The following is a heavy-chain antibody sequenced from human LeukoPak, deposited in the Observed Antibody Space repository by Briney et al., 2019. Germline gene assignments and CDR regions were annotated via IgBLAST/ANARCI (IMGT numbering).Heavy chain of an antibody. CDR2: ISYSSSSI. J-gene: IGHJ4*02. V-gene: IGHV3-48*01. CDR3: ARNLPAADY. Sequence: HPGRSLRLSCAASGFTFSSYSMNWVRQAPGKGLEWVSYISYSSSSIYYADSVKGRFTISRDNAKNSLYLQMDSLRAEDTAVYYCARNLPAADYWGQGTLVTVSS. D-gene: IGHD2-2*01. CDR1: GFTFSSYS.